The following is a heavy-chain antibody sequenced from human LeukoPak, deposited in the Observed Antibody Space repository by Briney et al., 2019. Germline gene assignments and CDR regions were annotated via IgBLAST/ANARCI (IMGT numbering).Heavy chain of an antibody. CDR2: FDPEDGET. CDR1: GYTLTELS. D-gene: IGHD2-2*01. J-gene: IGHJ6*03. CDR3: ASGPLIPAASFYYYYYYMDV. Sequence: ASVKVSCKVSGYTLTELSMHWVRQAPGKGLEWMGGFDPEDGETIYAQKFQGRVTITTDESTSTAYMELSSLRSEDTVVYYCASGPLIPAASFYYYYYYMDVWGKGTTVTVSS. V-gene: IGHV1-24*01.